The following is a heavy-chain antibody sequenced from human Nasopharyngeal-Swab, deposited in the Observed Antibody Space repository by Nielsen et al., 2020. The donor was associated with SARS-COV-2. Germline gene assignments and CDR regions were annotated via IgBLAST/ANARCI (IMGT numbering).Heavy chain of an antibody. Sequence: GGSLRLSCKGSGYSFTSCWISWVRQMPGKGLEWMGRIDPSDSYTNYSPSFQGHVTISADKSISTAYLQWSSLKASDTAMYYCARLIIAGQNWFDPWGQGTLVTVSS. CDR3: ARLIIAGQNWFDP. CDR1: GYSFTSCW. CDR2: IDPSDSYT. V-gene: IGHV5-10-1*01. J-gene: IGHJ5*02. D-gene: IGHD6-13*01.